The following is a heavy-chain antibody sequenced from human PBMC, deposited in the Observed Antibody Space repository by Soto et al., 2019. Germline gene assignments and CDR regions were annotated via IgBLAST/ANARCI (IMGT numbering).Heavy chain of an antibody. CDR3: ARLEHNFGPHDY. CDR2: ISVHNGYT. Sequence: VQLAQSGAEVKKPGASVTVSCKASGYTFSRYGISWGRQAPGQGLEWVGWISVHNGYTKYATELQGRVTMTTDTSTSTAYMELRSLRSDDSAVYFCARLEHNFGPHDYWGQGTLVTVTS. J-gene: IGHJ4*02. V-gene: IGHV1-18*01. D-gene: IGHD1-1*01. CDR1: GYTFSRYG.